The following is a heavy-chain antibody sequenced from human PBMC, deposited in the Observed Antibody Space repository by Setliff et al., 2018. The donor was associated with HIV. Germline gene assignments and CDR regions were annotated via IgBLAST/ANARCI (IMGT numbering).Heavy chain of an antibody. CDR1: GFTFRIYS. D-gene: IGHD3-10*01. V-gene: IGHV3-21*01. CDR2: ISSSGDYI. Sequence: GSLRLSCAVSGFTFRIYSINWVRQAPGKGLEWVSSISSSGDYIYYADSVKGRFTISRDNTKNSLYLQMNSLRAEDTAVYYCARGGVTNFNYWGQGTRVTVSS. J-gene: IGHJ4*02. CDR3: ARGGVTNFNY.